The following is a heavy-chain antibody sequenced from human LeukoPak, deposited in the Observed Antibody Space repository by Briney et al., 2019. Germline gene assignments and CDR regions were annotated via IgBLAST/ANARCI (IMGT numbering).Heavy chain of an antibody. Sequence: GTSLRLSCAASGFTFNIYTMHWVRQAPGKGLDWVAFIRYDGNNKYYAESVKGRFTISRENSKNTLYLQMNSLRAEDTAVYYCARGSSGYYWANDYWGQGTLVTVSS. D-gene: IGHD3-22*01. CDR3: ARGSSGYYWANDY. V-gene: IGHV3-33*08. J-gene: IGHJ4*02. CDR2: IRYDGNNK. CDR1: GFTFNIYT.